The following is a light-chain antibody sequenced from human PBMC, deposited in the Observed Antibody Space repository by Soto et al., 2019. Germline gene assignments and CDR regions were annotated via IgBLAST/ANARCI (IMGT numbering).Light chain of an antibody. J-gene: IGKJ2*01. CDR2: GAT. V-gene: IGKV1-9*01. CDR1: QAISNH. Sequence: DIQLTQSPPFLSASVGDRVTITCRASQAISNHLAWYQQRPGKVPILLIYGATTLQSGVPSRFSGSGLGTQFTLTISSVQPEDFATYYCQHFQRYTYTFGQGTKLGIK. CDR3: QHFQRYTYT.